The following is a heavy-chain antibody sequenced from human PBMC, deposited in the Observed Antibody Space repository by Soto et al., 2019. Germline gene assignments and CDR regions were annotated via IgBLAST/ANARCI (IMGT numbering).Heavy chain of an antibody. CDR2: INPNSGGT. J-gene: IGHJ4*02. D-gene: IGHD6-19*01. V-gene: IGHV1-2*02. CDR1: GYTFSGFY. CDR3: ASAAVTSTARLDF. Sequence: ASVKVSCKASGYTFSGFYMHRVRQAPGQGLEWMGWINPNSGGTKSAEKFQGRVTMTRDTSISTAYMELSRLTSDDTAVYYCASAAVTSTARLDFWGQGTQVTVSS.